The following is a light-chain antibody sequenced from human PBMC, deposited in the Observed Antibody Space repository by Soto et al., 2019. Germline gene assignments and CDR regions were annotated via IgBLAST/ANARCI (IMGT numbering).Light chain of an antibody. CDR2: EVT. V-gene: IGLV2-14*01. CDR3: SSNTSGDTRV. J-gene: IGLJ1*01. Sequence: QSVLTQPASVSGSPGQSIAISCTGTSSDVGGYDYVSWYQQHPDKAPKLIIYEVTKRPSGVSNRFSGSKSGNTASLTISGLQPDDEADYYCSSNTSGDTRVFGSGTRVTVL. CDR1: SSDVGGYDY.